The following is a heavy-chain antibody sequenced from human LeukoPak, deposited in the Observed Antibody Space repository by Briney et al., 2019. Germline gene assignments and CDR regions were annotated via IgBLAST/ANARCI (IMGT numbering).Heavy chain of an antibody. CDR2: INPSGGST. J-gene: IGHJ5*02. CDR1: GYTFTSYY. CDR3: ARDRIVGAPMHRYNRFDP. D-gene: IGHD1-26*01. V-gene: IGHV1-46*01. Sequence: ASVKVSCKASGYTFTSYYMHWVRQAPGQGLEWMGIINPSGGSTSYAQKFQGRVTMTRDTSTSTVYMELSSLRSEDTAVYYCARDRIVGAPMHRYNRFDPWGQGTLVTVSS.